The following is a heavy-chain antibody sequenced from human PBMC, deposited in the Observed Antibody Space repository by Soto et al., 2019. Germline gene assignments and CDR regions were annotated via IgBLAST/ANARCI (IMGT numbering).Heavy chain of an antibody. Sequence: ESGPTLVNPTQTLTLTCTFSGFSLSTSGMRVSWIRQPPGKALEWLARIDWDDDKFYSTSLKTRLTISKDTSKNQVVLTMTNMDPVDTATYYCARPSLAAAGNDAFDIWGQGTMVTVSS. CDR3: ARPSLAAAGNDAFDI. CDR1: GFSLSTSGMR. CDR2: IDWDDDK. V-gene: IGHV2-70*04. D-gene: IGHD6-13*01. J-gene: IGHJ3*02.